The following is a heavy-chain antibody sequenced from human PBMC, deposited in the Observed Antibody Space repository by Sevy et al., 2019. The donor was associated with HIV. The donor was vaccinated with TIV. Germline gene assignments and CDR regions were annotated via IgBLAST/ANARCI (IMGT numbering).Heavy chain of an antibody. D-gene: IGHD4-17*01. J-gene: IGHJ4*02. CDR2: IIPIFGTA. V-gene: IGHV1-69*13. CDR3: ARVPSTVTTGGFDY. CDR1: GGTFSSYA. Sequence: ASVKVSCKASGGTFSSYAISWVRQAPGQGLEWMGGIIPIFGTANYAQKFQGRVTITADESTSTAYMELSSLRSEDTAVDYCARVPSTVTTGGFDYWGQGTLVTVSS.